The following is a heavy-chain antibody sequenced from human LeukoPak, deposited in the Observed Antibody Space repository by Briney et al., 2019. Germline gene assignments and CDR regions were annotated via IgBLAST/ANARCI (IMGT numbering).Heavy chain of an antibody. CDR2: IYTSGST. D-gene: IGHD4-17*01. Sequence: SETLSLTCTVSGGSISSGSYYWSWIRQPAGKGLEWIGRIYTSGSTNYNPSLKSRVTISVDTSKNQFSLKLSSVTAADTAVYYCARDDYGDNNWFDPWGQGTLVTVSS. V-gene: IGHV4-61*02. J-gene: IGHJ5*02. CDR1: GGSISSGSYY. CDR3: ARDDYGDNNWFDP.